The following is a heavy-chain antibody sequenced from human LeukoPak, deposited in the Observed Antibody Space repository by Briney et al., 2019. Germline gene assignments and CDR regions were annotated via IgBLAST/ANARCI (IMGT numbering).Heavy chain of an antibody. D-gene: IGHD3-3*01. J-gene: IGHJ6*02. CDR1: GGSFSGYY. V-gene: IGHV4-34*01. CDR2: INHSRST. Sequence: SETLSLTCAVYGGSFSGYYWSWIRQPPGKGLEWIGEINHSRSTNYNPSLKSRVTISVDTSKNQFSLKLSSVTAADTAVYYCARGRAIFGVVRYYYGMDVWGQGTTVTVSS. CDR3: ARGRAIFGVVRYYYGMDV.